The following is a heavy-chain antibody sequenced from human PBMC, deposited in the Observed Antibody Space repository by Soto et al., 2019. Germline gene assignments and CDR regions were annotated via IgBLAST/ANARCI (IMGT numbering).Heavy chain of an antibody. V-gene: IGHV3-23*01. CDR1: GFTFSRYA. D-gene: IGHD3-22*01. Sequence: EVQLLESGGGLVQPGGSLRLSCAASGFTFSRYAMSWVRQAPGKGLEWVSAISGSGGSTYYADSVKGRFTISRDNSKNTLYLQMNSLRAEDTAVYYCAKDGLPYDSRRDDYWGQGTLVTVSS. CDR2: ISGSGGST. J-gene: IGHJ4*02. CDR3: AKDGLPYDSRRDDY.